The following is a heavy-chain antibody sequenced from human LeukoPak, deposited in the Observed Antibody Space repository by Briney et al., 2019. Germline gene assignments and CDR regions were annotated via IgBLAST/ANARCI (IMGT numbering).Heavy chain of an antibody. J-gene: IGHJ6*03. CDR3: ARGLLTVTRIDYYYYYMDV. Sequence: ASVKVSCKXSGGTFSSYAISWVRQAPGQGLERMGGIIPIFGTANYAQKFQGRVTITTDESTSTAYMELSSLRSEDTAVYYCARGLLTVTRIDYYYYYMDVWGKGTTVTVSS. CDR2: IIPIFGTA. V-gene: IGHV1-69*05. D-gene: IGHD4-17*01. CDR1: GGTFSSYA.